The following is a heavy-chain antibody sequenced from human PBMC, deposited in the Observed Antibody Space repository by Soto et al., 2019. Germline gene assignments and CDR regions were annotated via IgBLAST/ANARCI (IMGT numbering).Heavy chain of an antibody. J-gene: IGHJ3*02. CDR2: ISGSGGNT. CDR3: VKGGSYLPFDGFDI. CDR1: GFSFGSYA. D-gene: IGHD1-26*01. Sequence: EVQLLESGGGLGQPGGSLRLSCAASGFSFGSYAMSWVRQAPGKGLEWVSGISGSGGNTYYADSVKGRFTISRDNSKNTLYLQMNRLRAEDTAVYYCVKGGSYLPFDGFDIWGQGTMVTVSS. V-gene: IGHV3-23*01.